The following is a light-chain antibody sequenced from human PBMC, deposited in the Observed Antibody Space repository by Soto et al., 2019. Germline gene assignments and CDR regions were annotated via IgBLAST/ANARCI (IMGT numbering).Light chain of an antibody. CDR1: SSDIGAAKY. CDR2: AVN. V-gene: IGLV2-14*01. J-gene: IGLJ1*01. Sequence: QSALTQPASVSGSPGQSITISCIGTSSDIGAAKYVSWYQQHPGKAPNLLIYAVNTRPPGISSRCSGSKSGNTASRTISGLQAEDETEYYCCSFTTSTTYVFGAGTKVTV. CDR3: CSFTTSTTYV.